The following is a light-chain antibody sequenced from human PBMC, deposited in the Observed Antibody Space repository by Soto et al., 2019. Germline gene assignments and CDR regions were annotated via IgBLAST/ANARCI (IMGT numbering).Light chain of an antibody. J-gene: IGLJ2*01. CDR2: EVS. CDR3: CSYAGSRTHVL. CDR1: SSDVGSYNL. V-gene: IGLV2-23*02. Sequence: QSALTQPASVSGSPGQSITISCIGTSSDVGSYNLVSWYQQHPGKAPKVLIYEVSKRPSGVSNRFSGSKSGNTASLTISGLKAEDEAEYYCCSYAGSRTHVLFGGGTKLTVL.